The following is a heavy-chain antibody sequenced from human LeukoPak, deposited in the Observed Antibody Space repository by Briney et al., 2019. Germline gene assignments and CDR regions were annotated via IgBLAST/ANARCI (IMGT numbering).Heavy chain of an antibody. J-gene: IGHJ3*02. Sequence: SETLSLACTVSGGSISSGDYYWSWIRQPPGKGLEWIVYIYYSGSTYYNPSLKSRVTISVDTSKNQFSLKLSSVTAADTAVYYCARTYYYDSSGYWYDAFDIWGQGTMVTVSS. CDR2: IYYSGST. D-gene: IGHD3-22*01. CDR3: ARTYYYDSSGYWYDAFDI. V-gene: IGHV4-30-4*01. CDR1: GGSISSGDYY.